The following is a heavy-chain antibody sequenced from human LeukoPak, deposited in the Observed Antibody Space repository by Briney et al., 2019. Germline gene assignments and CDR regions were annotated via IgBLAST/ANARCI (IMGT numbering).Heavy chain of an antibody. CDR2: IDKKDKGYATAT. V-gene: IGHV3-73*01. D-gene: IGHD1-26*01. CDR3: TRDSGTYNWFDP. Sequence: GGSLRLSCAASGFTFSGSAIHWVRQSSGKGLEWVGQIDKKDKGYATATAYAASAKGRFTISRDDSINTAYLQMKSLKTEDTALYYCTRDSGTYNWFDPWGQGTLVTVSS. CDR1: GFTFSGSA. J-gene: IGHJ5*02.